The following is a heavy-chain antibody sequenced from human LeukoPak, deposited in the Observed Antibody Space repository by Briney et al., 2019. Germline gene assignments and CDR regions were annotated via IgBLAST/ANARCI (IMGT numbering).Heavy chain of an antibody. CDR3: ARNYYDSSGYYQNWFDL. Sequence: ASVKVSCKSSGYTFTGYYMHWVRQAPAQGLEWMGWINPNSGGTNYAQKFQGRVTMTRHTSISTAYMELSRLRSDATAVHYCARNYYDSSGYYQNWFDLWGEGTLVTVSS. CDR2: INPNSGGT. V-gene: IGHV1-2*02. CDR1: GYTFTGYY. J-gene: IGHJ5*02. D-gene: IGHD3-22*01.